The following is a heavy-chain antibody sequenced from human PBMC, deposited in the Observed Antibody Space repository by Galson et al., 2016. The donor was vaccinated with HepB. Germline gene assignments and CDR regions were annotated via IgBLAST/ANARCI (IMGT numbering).Heavy chain of an antibody. CDR2: IRSKAYRGTT. J-gene: IGHJ4*02. D-gene: IGHD2/OR15-2a*01. V-gene: IGHV3-49*03. CDR3: SKDPHSNSGSV. Sequence: SLRLSCAASGFTFGDFAMSWLRQAPGKGLEWVSLIRSKAYRGTTEYAASVKGRFAISRDDSKRIAYLQMNSLKIEDTAVYYCSKDPHSNSGSVWGQGTLVTVSS. CDR1: GFTFGDFA.